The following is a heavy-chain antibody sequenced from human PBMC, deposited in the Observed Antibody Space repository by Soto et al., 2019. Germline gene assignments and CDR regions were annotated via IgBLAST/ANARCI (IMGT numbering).Heavy chain of an antibody. Sequence: QLQLQESGPGLVKPSETLSLTCTVSGGSITSNAYYWGWIRQPPGKGLEWLGYIYYSGSASYNPSLKSPVTMSVDTSKNQFSLKLSSVPAADTAVYYCARRPKRGSFAWCFDYWGQGTLVTVSS. D-gene: IGHD1-26*01. CDR2: IYYSGSA. CDR3: ARRPKRGSFAWCFDY. CDR1: GGSITSNAYY. J-gene: IGHJ4*02. V-gene: IGHV4-39*01.